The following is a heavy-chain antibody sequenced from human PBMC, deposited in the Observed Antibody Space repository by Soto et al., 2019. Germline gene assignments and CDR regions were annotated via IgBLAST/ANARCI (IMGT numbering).Heavy chain of an antibody. D-gene: IGHD2-15*01. V-gene: IGHV3-30*18. CDR3: AKVTLVVAATDDYSCAMDV. J-gene: IGHJ6*02. Sequence: GGSLRLSCAASGFTFSSYGMHWVRQAPGKGLEWVAVISYDGSNKYYADSVKGRFTISRDNSKNTLYLQMNSLRAEDTAVYYCAKVTLVVAATDDYSCAMDVWGQGTTVTVSS. CDR1: GFTFSSYG. CDR2: ISYDGSNK.